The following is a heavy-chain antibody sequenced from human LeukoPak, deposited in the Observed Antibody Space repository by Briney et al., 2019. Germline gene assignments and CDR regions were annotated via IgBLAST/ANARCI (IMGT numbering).Heavy chain of an antibody. CDR1: GYTFTSYG. Sequence: ASVKVSCKASGYTFTSYGISWVRQAPGQGLEWIGWISAYNGNTNYAQKLQGRVTMTTDTSTSTAYMELRSLRSDDTAVYYCARAIRYDYVWGSYRENWFDPWGQGTLVTVSS. V-gene: IGHV1-18*01. D-gene: IGHD3-16*02. J-gene: IGHJ5*02. CDR2: ISAYNGNT. CDR3: ARAIRYDYVWGSYRENWFDP.